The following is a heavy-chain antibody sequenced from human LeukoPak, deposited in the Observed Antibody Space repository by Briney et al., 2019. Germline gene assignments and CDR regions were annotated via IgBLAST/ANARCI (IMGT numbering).Heavy chain of an antibody. CDR3: ARDPGGYGDYVGYFDY. J-gene: IGHJ4*02. Sequence: ASVKVSCKASGYTFTSYGISWVRQAPGQGLEWMGWISAYNGNTNYAQKLQGRVTMTTDTSTSTAYMELRSLRSDDTAVYYCARDPGGYGDYVGYFDYWGQGTLVTVSS. V-gene: IGHV1-18*01. D-gene: IGHD4-17*01. CDR2: ISAYNGNT. CDR1: GYTFTSYG.